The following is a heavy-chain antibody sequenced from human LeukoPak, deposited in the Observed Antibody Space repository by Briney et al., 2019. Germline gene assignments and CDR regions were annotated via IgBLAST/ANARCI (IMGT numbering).Heavy chain of an antibody. V-gene: IGHV4-39*07. CDR2: IYHSGNI. D-gene: IGHD1-26*01. J-gene: IGHJ5*02. Sequence: PSETLSLTCTVSGGSISSSSSYWGWVRQPPGKGLEWIAEIYHSGNINYNPSLKSRITLSVDKSKNQFSMRLNSVTAADTAVYYCARERVAYRDNWFDPWGQGTLVTVSS. CDR3: ARERVAYRDNWFDP. CDR1: GGSISSSSSY.